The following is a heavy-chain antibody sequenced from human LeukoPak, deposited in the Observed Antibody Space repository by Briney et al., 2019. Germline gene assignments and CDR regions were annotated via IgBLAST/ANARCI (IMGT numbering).Heavy chain of an antibody. D-gene: IGHD3-10*01. V-gene: IGHV1-18*01. CDR2: ISTYTGNS. Sequence: ASVKVSCKASGYTFSNYVLTWVRQAPGQGLGWMGRISTYTGNSNYAQKFQDRVTMTTDTSTSTAYMELRSLRSDDTAVYYCARDVITMVRGVAFYWGQGTLVTVSS. CDR3: ARDVITMVRGVAFY. J-gene: IGHJ4*02. CDR1: GYTFSNYV.